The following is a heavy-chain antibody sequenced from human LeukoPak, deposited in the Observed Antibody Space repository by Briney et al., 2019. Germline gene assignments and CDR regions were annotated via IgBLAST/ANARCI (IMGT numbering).Heavy chain of an antibody. CDR2: ISAYNGNT. V-gene: IGHV1-18*01. CDR3: ARGYHDSSGNPHWYFDL. J-gene: IGHJ2*01. D-gene: IGHD3-22*01. CDR1: GYTFTSYG. Sequence: ASVKVSCKASGYTFTSYGISWVRQAPGQGLEWMGWISAYNGNTNYAQKLQGRVTMTTDTSTSTAYMELRSLRSDDTAVYYCARGYHDSSGNPHWYFDLWGRGTLDTVSS.